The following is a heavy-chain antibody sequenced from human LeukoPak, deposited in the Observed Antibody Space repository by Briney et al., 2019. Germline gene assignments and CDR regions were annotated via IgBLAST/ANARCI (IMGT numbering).Heavy chain of an antibody. D-gene: IGHD3-10*01. J-gene: IGHJ6*04. CDR1: GFTFSSYA. CDR2: ISYDGSNK. CDR3: ARDSHYYGSGDV. V-gene: IGHV3-30*04. Sequence: GGSLRLSCAASGFTFSSYAMHWVRQAPGKGLEWVAVISYDGSNKYYADSVKGRFTISRDNSKNTLYLQMNSLRAEDTAVHYCARDSHYYGSGDVWGKGTTVTVSS.